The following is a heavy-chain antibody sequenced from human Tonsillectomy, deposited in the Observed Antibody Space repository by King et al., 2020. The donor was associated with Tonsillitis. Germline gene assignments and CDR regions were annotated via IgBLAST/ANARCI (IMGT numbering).Heavy chain of an antibody. Sequence: VQLVESGGGVVQPGRSLRLSCAASGFTFSVYGMHWVRQAPGKGLEWVAGLWNDGSNKYYADSVKGRFTISRDNSKNTLYVQMNSLRAEDTAVYYCARGGGSGLYYFDYWGPGTLVTVSS. CDR3: ARGGGSGLYYFDY. J-gene: IGHJ4*02. CDR1: GFTFSVYG. CDR2: LWNDGSNK. D-gene: IGHD6-19*01. V-gene: IGHV3-33*08.